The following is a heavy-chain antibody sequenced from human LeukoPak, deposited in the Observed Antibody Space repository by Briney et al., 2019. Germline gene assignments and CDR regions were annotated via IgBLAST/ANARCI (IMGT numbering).Heavy chain of an antibody. CDR2: IRKKANSYTT. J-gene: IGHJ4*02. CDR3: AREGLQWELSDY. V-gene: IGHV3-72*01. D-gene: IGHD1-26*01. CDR1: GFPSSAHY. Sequence: GGSLRLSCAAPGFPSSAHYMDWVRQAPGKGLGWVGRIRKKANSYTTEYAASVKGRFTVSRDDSKNSLYLQMNSLKTEDTAVYYCAREGLQWELSDYWGQGTLVTVSS.